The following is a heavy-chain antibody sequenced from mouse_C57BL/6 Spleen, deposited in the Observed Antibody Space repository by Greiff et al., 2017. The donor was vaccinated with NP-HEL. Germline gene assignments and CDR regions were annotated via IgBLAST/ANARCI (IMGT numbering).Heavy chain of an antibody. J-gene: IGHJ3*01. Sequence: EVQLVESGGGLVKPGGSLKLSCAASGFTFSSYTMSWVRQTPEKRLEWVATISGGGGNTYYPDSVKGRFTISRDNAKNTLYLQMSSLRSEDTALYYCARLPIYYDYDTWFAYWGQGTLVTVSA. CDR2: ISGGGGNT. D-gene: IGHD2-4*01. CDR1: GFTFSSYT. V-gene: IGHV5-9*01. CDR3: ARLPIYYDYDTWFAY.